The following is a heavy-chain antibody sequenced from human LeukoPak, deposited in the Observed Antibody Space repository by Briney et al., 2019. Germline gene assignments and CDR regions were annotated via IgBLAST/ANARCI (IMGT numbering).Heavy chain of an antibody. Sequence: GGSLRLSCAASGFTFSDYYMSWIRQAPGKGLEWISFISSSSSYTNYADSVKGRFTISRDNTKNSLYLQMNNLRAEDTAVYYCARTPAYCGGDCYSTFDYWGQGTLVTVSS. J-gene: IGHJ4*02. CDR1: GFTFSDYY. D-gene: IGHD2-21*02. V-gene: IGHV3-11*06. CDR3: ARTPAYCGGDCYSTFDY. CDR2: ISSSSSYT.